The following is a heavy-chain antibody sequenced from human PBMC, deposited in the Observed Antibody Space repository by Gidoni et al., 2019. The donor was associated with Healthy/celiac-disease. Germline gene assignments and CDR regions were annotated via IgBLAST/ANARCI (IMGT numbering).Heavy chain of an antibody. CDR3: ARAGGASWYWFDP. J-gene: IGHJ5*02. CDR1: GYTFTSYA. CDR2: INAGNGNT. Sequence: QVQLVQSGAEVKKPGASVKVSCKASGYTFTSYALHWVRQAPGQRLEWMGWINAGNGNTKYSQKFQGRVTITRYTSASTAYMELSSLRSEDTAVYYCARAGGASWYWFDPWGQGTLVTVSS. V-gene: IGHV1-3*01. D-gene: IGHD6-13*01.